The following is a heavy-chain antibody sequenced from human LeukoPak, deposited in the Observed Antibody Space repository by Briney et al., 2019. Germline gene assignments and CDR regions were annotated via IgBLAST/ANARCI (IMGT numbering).Heavy chain of an antibody. CDR2: ISYDGSNK. Sequence: GGSLRLSCGASGFSFSLYGMHWVRQAPGKGLEWVAVISYDGSNKYYADSVKGRFTISRDNSKNTLYLQMNSLRAEDTAVYYCARVRGSGYSYGYAFDIWGQGTMVTVSS. J-gene: IGHJ3*02. D-gene: IGHD5-18*01. CDR1: GFSFSLYG. CDR3: ARVRGSGYSYGYAFDI. V-gene: IGHV3-30*19.